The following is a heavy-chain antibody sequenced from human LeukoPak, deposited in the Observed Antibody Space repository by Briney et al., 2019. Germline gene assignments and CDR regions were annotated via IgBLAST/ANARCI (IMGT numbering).Heavy chain of an antibody. CDR1: GYSISSGYY. CDR2: IYHSGST. D-gene: IGHD6-19*01. CDR3: ARARGAVAIDY. V-gene: IGHV4-38-2*02. Sequence: SETLSLTCTVSGYSISSGYYWGWIRQPPGKGLEWIGSIYHSGSTYYNPSLKSRVTISVDTSKNQFSLKLSSVTAADTAVYYCARARGAVAIDYWGQGTLVTVSS. J-gene: IGHJ4*02.